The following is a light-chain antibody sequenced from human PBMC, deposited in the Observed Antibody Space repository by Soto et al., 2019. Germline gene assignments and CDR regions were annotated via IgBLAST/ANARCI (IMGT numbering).Light chain of an antibody. CDR1: SPSIGAGYE. J-gene: IGLJ1*01. CDR2: GNG. Sequence: QSVLTQPPSVSGAPGQRVTMSCSWTSPSIGAGYEVHWYHQLPGTAPKLVVSGNGNRPSGVPDRLSASKSGTSASLAITGLQAEDEGHYYCQSYDKRLTAYVFGTGTKVTVL. V-gene: IGLV1-40*01. CDR3: QSYDKRLTAYV.